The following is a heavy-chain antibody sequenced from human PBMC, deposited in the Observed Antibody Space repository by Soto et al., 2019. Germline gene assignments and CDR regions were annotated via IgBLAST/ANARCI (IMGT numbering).Heavy chain of an antibody. V-gene: IGHV4-4*02. J-gene: IGHJ4*02. CDR1: GDSIRSTNW. CDR2: IFHSGST. CDR3: ARSLPTMTTL. D-gene: IGHD4-17*01. Sequence: QVQLQESGPGLVKPSGTLSLTCAVSGDSIRSTNWWSWVRQPPGKGLEWIGEIFHSGSTNYNPSLNRRVTISVDKSKNQFALKLSSVTAADTAVYYCARSLPTMTTLWGQGTLVTVSS.